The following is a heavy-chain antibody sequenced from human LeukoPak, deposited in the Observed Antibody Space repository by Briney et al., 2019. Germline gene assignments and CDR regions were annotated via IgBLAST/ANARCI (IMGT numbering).Heavy chain of an antibody. CDR3: ARAVRSGAYYYYYGMDV. V-gene: IGHV1-8*01. CDR2: MNPNSGNT. D-gene: IGHD2-15*01. J-gene: IGHJ6*02. Sequence: VASVKVSCKASGYTFTSYDINWVRQATGQGLAWMGWMNPNSGNTGYAQKFQGRVTMTRNTSISTAYMELSSLRSEDTAVYYCARAVRSGAYYYYYGMDVWGQGTTVTVSS. CDR1: GYTFTSYD.